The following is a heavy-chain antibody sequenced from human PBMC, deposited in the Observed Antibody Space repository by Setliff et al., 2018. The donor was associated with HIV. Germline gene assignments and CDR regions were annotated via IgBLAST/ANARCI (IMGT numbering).Heavy chain of an antibody. CDR3: ARVVDADYLDY. CDR2: IYYSGST. CDR1: GGSISSYY. D-gene: IGHD2-15*01. J-gene: IGHJ4*02. V-gene: IGHV4-39*01. Sequence: NPSETLSLTCTVSGGSISSYYWAWIRQPPGKGLEWIGNIYYSGSTYYNPSLKTRVTISVDGSKNQFSLKLNSVTAADTAMYYCARVVDADYLDYWGQGTPVTVSS.